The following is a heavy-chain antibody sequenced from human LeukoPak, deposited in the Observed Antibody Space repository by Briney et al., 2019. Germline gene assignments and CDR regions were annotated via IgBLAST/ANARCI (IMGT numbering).Heavy chain of an antibody. V-gene: IGHV1-8*01. CDR1: GYTFTSYD. CDR2: MNPNSGNT. CDR3: ARFILTGYYPVLGY. J-gene: IGHJ4*02. D-gene: IGHD3-9*01. Sequence: GASVKVSCKASGYTFTSYDINWVRQATGQGLEWMGWMNPNSGNTGYAQKFQGRVTMTTDTSTSTAYMELRSLRSDDTAVYYCARFILTGYYPVLGYWGQGTLVTVSS.